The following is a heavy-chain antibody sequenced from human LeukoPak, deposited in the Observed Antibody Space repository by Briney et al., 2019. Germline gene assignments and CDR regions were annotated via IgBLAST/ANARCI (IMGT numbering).Heavy chain of an antibody. V-gene: IGHV4-59*01. Sequence: SETLSLTCTVSGDSISSYYWSWIRQSPGEGLEWIGYIYYSGSTNYNPSLKSRVTISVDTSKNQFSLKLSPVTAADTAVYYCARDKGGYSSSFFDSWGQGALVTVSS. CDR3: ARDKGGYSSSFFDS. CDR1: GDSISSYY. D-gene: IGHD6-6*01. CDR2: IYYSGST. J-gene: IGHJ4*02.